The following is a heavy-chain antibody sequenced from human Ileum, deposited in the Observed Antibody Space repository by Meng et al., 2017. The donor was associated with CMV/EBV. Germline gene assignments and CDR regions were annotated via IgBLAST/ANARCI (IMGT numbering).Heavy chain of an antibody. J-gene: IGHJ4*02. CDR2: VSASGEST. Sequence: SGFILGHYAVTWVRQAPGKGLEWVSAVSASGESTYYADSVRGRFTISRDNSKNTVYLQIYSLRAEDTALYYCAKQHDEATTGFDSWGQGTLVTVSS. D-gene: IGHD1-26*01. CDR3: AKQHDEATTGFDS. CDR1: GFILGHYA. V-gene: IGHV3-23*01.